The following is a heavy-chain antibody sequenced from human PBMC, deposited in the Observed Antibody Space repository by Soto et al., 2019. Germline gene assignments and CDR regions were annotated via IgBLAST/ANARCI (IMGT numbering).Heavy chain of an antibody. Sequence: PGGSLRLSCAASGFTFSDYWMHWVCQAPGKGLEWVSRISGDGSTTNYADSVKGRFTISRDNSKNTLYLQMNSLRAEDTAVYYCAKGAWNDFFYYYYYMDVWGKGTTVTVSS. CDR3: AKGAWNDFFYYYYYMDV. D-gene: IGHD1-1*01. J-gene: IGHJ6*03. CDR1: GFTFSDYW. CDR2: ISGDGSTT. V-gene: IGHV3-74*01.